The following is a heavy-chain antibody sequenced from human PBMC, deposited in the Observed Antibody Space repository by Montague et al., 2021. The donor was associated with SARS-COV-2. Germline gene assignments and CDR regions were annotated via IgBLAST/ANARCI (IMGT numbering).Heavy chain of an antibody. Sequence: SETLSLTCTVSGGSISSYYWSWIRQPAGKGLEWIGSIYNSGSTNXXPSLKSRVTMSVDTSKNQFSLKLSSVTAADTAVYYCAREAWFGDKTSASEYYGMDVWGQGTTVTVSS. V-gene: IGHV4-4*07. CDR3: AREAWFGDKTSASEYYGMDV. J-gene: IGHJ6*02. CDR2: IYNSGST. D-gene: IGHD3-10*01. CDR1: GGSISSYY.